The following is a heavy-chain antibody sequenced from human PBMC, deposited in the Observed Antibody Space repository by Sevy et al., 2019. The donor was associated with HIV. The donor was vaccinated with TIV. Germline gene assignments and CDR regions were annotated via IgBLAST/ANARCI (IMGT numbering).Heavy chain of an antibody. Sequence: GGYLRLSCAASGFTFSDYYMSWIRQAPGKGLEWVSYISSSGSTIYYADSVKGRFTISRDNAKNSLYLQMNSLRAEDTAVYYCARAEKKQWLPDWGQGTLVTVSS. CDR2: ISSSGSTI. CDR3: ARAEKKQWLPD. CDR1: GFTFSDYY. J-gene: IGHJ4*02. D-gene: IGHD6-19*01. V-gene: IGHV3-11*01.